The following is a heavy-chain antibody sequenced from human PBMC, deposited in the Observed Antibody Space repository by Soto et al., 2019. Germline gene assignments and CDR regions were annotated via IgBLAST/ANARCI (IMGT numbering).Heavy chain of an antibody. J-gene: IGHJ4*02. Sequence: QVQLQESGPGLVKPSGTLFLTCTVTGDSIISSKWWSWVRQSPGKGLEWIGEIYHTGSTNYNPSLESRVTLSVDKSKNHFSLKLNSLPGADTAVYYCANVHPYYESGAYYQWDHWGQGTLVTVSS. D-gene: IGHD3-22*01. CDR1: GDSIISSKW. CDR2: IYHTGST. CDR3: ANVHPYYESGAYYQWDH. V-gene: IGHV4-4*02.